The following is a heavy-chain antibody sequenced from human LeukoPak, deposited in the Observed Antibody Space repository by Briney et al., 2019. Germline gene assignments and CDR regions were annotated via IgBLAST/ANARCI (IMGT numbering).Heavy chain of an antibody. J-gene: IGHJ4*02. CDR1: GYTFTGYY. D-gene: IGHD5-24*01. V-gene: IGHV1-2*02. CDR2: INPNSGGT. Sequence: ASVKVSCKASGYTFTGYYMHWVRQAPGQGLEWMGWINPNSGGTNYAQKFQGRVTMTRDTSISTAYMELSRLRSDDTAVYYCARGTIEMATSYYFDYWGQGTLVTVSP. CDR3: ARGTIEMATSYYFDY.